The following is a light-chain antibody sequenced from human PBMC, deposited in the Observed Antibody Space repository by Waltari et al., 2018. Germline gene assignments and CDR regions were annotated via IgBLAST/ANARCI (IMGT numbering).Light chain of an antibody. CDR2: ENY. Sequence: QSVLTQPPSVSAAPGQQVTISCSGSSSTIGNNFVSWYQQIPGTAPKLLIFENYKRPSGIPDQFSGSKSGTSATMGITGLQTGDEADYYCGTWDSSLSAHVFGTGTKVTVL. V-gene: IGLV1-51*01. CDR3: GTWDSSLSAHV. J-gene: IGLJ1*01. CDR1: SSTIGNNF.